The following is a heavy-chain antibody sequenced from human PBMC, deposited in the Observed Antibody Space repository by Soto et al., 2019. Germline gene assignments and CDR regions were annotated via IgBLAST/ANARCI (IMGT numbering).Heavy chain of an antibody. J-gene: IGHJ6*02. CDR3: ARAAAGPWGDYYYYYGMDV. V-gene: IGHV1-3*01. CDR2: INAGNGNT. CDR1: GYTFTSYA. D-gene: IGHD6-13*01. Sequence: ASVKVSCKASGYTFTSYAMHWVRQAPGQRLEWMGWINAGNGNTKYSQKFQGRVTITRDTSASTACMELSSLRSEDTAVYYCARAAAGPWGDYYYYYGMDVWGQGTTVTVSS.